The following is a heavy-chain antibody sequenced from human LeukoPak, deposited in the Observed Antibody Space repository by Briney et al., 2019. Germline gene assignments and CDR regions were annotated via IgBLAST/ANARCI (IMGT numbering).Heavy chain of an antibody. CDR3: ARVTRGYFDY. CDR1: GGSFSGYY. D-gene: IGHD2-21*02. CDR2: IDDSGRT. V-gene: IGHV4-34*01. J-gene: IGHJ4*02. Sequence: PSETLSLTCVMFGGSFSGYYWSWVRQPPGKGLEWIGEIDDSGRTNYNPSLKSRVTISVDTSKNQFSLKLSSVTAADTAVYYCARVTRGYFDYWGQGTLVTVSS.